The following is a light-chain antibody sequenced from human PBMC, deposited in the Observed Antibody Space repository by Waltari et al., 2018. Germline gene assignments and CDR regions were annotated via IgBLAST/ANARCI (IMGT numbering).Light chain of an antibody. CDR2: AAS. J-gene: IGKJ4*01. CDR1: QAISSW. Sequence: DIKLTQSQSSMSASVGDSVATTCRSSQAISSWLAWYQQKPANVPELLIYAASSLQSGVPSRFSGSGSGTDFSLTIISLQAEDFVIYYCQQAKTFPLTFGGGTKVEIK. V-gene: IGKV1-12*01. CDR3: QQAKTFPLT.